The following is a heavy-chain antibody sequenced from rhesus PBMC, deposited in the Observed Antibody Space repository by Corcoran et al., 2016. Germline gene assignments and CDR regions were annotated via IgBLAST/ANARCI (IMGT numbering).Heavy chain of an antibody. D-gene: IGHD6-25*01. CDR3: ARDLGSFDY. J-gene: IGHJ4*01. Sequence: QLQLQESGPGLVKPSETLSLTCAVSGGSISSNYWSWIRQPPGKGLEGIGRISGSGGTTDYNPSLKSRVTISTATAKNQFSLKLSSVTAADTAVYYCARDLGSFDYWGQGVLVTVSS. CDR1: GGSISSNY. CDR2: ISGSGGTT. V-gene: IGHV4-173*01.